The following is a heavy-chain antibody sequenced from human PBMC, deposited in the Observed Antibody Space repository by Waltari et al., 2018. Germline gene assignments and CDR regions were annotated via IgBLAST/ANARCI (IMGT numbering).Heavy chain of an antibody. CDR1: GYSFTSYD. V-gene: IGHV1-8*01. J-gene: IGHJ6*02. CDR3: ARAVGGAARGYYGMDV. Sequence: QVHLVQSAAEVKSPGATVKVSCTTSGYSFTSYDIPWVRQATGQGPEWMGWMNPSGGDTDYAQKFQGRVTMTTNTSISTAYLHLSSLRSEDTAVYYCARAVGGAARGYYGMDVWGQGTTVTVSS. D-gene: IGHD1-26*01. CDR2: MNPSGGDT.